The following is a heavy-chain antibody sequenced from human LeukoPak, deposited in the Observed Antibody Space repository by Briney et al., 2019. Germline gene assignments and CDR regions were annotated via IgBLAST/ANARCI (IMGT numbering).Heavy chain of an antibody. CDR3: ARGSRIAVAVTRFDY. J-gene: IGHJ4*02. D-gene: IGHD6-19*01. CDR2: ISAYNGNT. CDR1: GYTFTSCG. V-gene: IGHV1-18*01. Sequence: ASVTVSCTASGYTFTSCGISWVRQAPGQGLEWMGWISAYNGNTNYAQKLQGRVTMTTDTSTSTAYMELRSLRSDDTAVYYCARGSRIAVAVTRFDYWGQGTLVTVAS.